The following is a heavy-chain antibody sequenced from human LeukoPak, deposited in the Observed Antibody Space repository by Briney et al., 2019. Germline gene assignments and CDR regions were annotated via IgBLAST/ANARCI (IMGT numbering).Heavy chain of an antibody. Sequence: PGGSLRLSCAVSGFNLNSYAMHWVRQAPGKGLEWVAVIRHDEANSFYADSVQGRFTISRDTSKKLLYLQTNSLRVEDTAVYYCAKEYTPSSPLGELDSWGQGTLVTVSS. CDR2: IRHDEANS. V-gene: IGHV3-30*02. CDR3: AKEYTPSSPLGELDS. D-gene: IGHD6-6*01. CDR1: GFNLNSYA. J-gene: IGHJ4*02.